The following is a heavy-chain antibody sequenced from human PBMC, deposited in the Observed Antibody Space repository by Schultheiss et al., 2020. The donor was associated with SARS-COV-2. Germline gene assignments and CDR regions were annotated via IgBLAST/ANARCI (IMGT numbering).Heavy chain of an antibody. CDR3: ARGGTPYGQRGMEYFKH. Sequence: GGSLRLSCAASGFTFSNFAIHWVRQAPGRGLEWVAVLSYDGNDKYYADSVKGRFSISRDTSRNTLYLQMNNLRREDAAVYYCARGGTPYGQRGMEYFKHWGRGTLVTVSS. D-gene: IGHD4-17*01. V-gene: IGHV3-30*01. J-gene: IGHJ1*01. CDR1: GFTFSNFA. CDR2: LSYDGNDK.